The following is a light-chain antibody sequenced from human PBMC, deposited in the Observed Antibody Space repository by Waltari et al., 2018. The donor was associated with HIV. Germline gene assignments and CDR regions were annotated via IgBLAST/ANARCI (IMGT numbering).Light chain of an antibody. CDR3: QQSYSSPYT. CDR1: GHIKKY. Sequence: DIQMNQSPSSLCGSVRDRVSITCRASGHIKKYLSWYQQRPGRAPSLLIFETSTLETGVPSRFSGSGSGTHFSLTISNLQPHDFATYFCQQSYSSPYTFGGGTRVQI. V-gene: IGKV1-39*01. CDR2: ETS. J-gene: IGKJ4*01.